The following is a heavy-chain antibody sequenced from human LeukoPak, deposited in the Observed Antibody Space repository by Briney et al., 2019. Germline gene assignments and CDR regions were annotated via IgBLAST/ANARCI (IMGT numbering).Heavy chain of an antibody. CDR2: INSDGSST. CDR3: AREALTVTTFGPFDS. J-gene: IGHJ4*02. Sequence: GGSLRLSCAASGFTFSSYWMHWVRQAPGKGLVWVSRINSDGSSTSYADSVKGRFTISRDNAKNTLYLQMNSLRAEDTAVYYCAREALTVTTFGPFDSWGQGTLVAVSS. D-gene: IGHD4-17*01. CDR1: GFTFSSYW. V-gene: IGHV3-74*01.